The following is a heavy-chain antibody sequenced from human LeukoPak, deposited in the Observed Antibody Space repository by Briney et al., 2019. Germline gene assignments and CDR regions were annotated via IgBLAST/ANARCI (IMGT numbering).Heavy chain of an antibody. D-gene: IGHD3-16*01. V-gene: IGHV6-1*01. CDR1: GDSVSSNSSA. CDR3: ARVGMITFGGALGD. CDR2: TYYRSKWYN. Sequence: SQTLSLTCAISGDSVSSNSSAWNWIRQSPSRGLEWLGSTYYRSKWYNDYAVSVKSRIPINPDTSKNQFSLQLNSVTPEDTAVYYCARVGMITFGGALGDWGQGTLVTVSS. J-gene: IGHJ1*01.